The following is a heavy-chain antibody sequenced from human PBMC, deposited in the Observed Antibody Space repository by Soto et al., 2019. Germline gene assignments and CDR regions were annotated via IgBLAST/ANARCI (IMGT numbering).Heavy chain of an antibody. Sequence: GASVKVSCKASGGTFSSYAISWVRQAPGQGLEWMGGIIPIFGTTNYAQKFQGRVTITADKSTSTAYMELSSLRSEDTAVYYCASRPRWYDSSGYSGSDDAFDIWGQGTMVTVSS. CDR3: ASRPRWYDSSGYSGSDDAFDI. V-gene: IGHV1-69*06. D-gene: IGHD3-22*01. CDR2: IIPIFGTT. CDR1: GGTFSSYA. J-gene: IGHJ3*02.